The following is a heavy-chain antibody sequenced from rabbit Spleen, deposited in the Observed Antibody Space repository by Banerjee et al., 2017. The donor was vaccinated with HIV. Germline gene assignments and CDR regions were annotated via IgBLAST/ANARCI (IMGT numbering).Heavy chain of an antibody. CDR1: GFSFSGNW. J-gene: IGHJ2*01. CDR3: ARNYVNVFDP. CDR2: IDTSDGDT. D-gene: IGHD1-1*01. V-gene: IGHV1S40*01. Sequence: QSLEESGGDLVKPGASLTLTCTASGFSFSGNWICWVRQAPGKGLEWIACIDTSDGDTDYANWPKGRFTISKASSTTVTLQMTSLTAADTATYFCARNYVNVFDPWGPGTLVTVS.